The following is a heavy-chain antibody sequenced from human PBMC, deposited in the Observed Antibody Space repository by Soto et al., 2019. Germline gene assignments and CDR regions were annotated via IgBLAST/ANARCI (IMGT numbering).Heavy chain of an antibody. Sequence: GGSLRLSCAASGFTFSSYEMNWVRQAPGKGLEWVSYISSSGSTIYYADSMKGRFTISRDNAKNSLYLQMNSLRAEDTAVYYCARASKPYYDFWSGYYMEPDYYYGMDVWGQGTTVTVSS. J-gene: IGHJ6*02. CDR1: GFTFSSYE. CDR3: ARASKPYYDFWSGYYMEPDYYYGMDV. CDR2: ISSSGSTI. V-gene: IGHV3-48*03. D-gene: IGHD3-3*01.